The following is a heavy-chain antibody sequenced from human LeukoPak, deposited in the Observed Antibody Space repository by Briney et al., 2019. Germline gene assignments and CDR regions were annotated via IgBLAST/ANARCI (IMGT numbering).Heavy chain of an antibody. D-gene: IGHD3-3*01. Sequence: GGSLRLSCAASGFTFGSYGMHWVRQAPGKGLEWVAVIWYDGSNKYYADSVKGRFTISRDNSKNTLYLQMNSLRAEDTAVYYCAREYYDFWSGYYFDYWGQGTLVTVSS. CDR2: IWYDGSNK. CDR3: AREYYDFWSGYYFDY. V-gene: IGHV3-33*01. CDR1: GFTFGSYG. J-gene: IGHJ4*02.